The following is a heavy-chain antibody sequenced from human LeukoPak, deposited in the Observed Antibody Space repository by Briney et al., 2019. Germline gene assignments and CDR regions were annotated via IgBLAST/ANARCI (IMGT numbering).Heavy chain of an antibody. D-gene: IGHD2-21*02. Sequence: GGSLRLSCAASGFTFSNAWMNWVRQAPGKGLEWVGRIKSKTDGGTTDYAAPVKGRFTISRDDSKNTLYLQMNSLKTEDIAVYYCTTEHHPYCGGDCYGKFDYWGQGTLVTVSS. CDR3: TTEHHPYCGGDCYGKFDY. CDR2: IKSKTDGGTT. CDR1: GFTFSNAW. J-gene: IGHJ4*02. V-gene: IGHV3-15*07.